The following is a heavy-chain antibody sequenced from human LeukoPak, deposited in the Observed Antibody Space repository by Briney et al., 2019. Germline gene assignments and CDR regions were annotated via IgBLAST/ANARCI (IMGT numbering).Heavy chain of an antibody. V-gene: IGHV1-46*01. CDR3: ARDEYCSSTSCAIDLYYYYYMDV. CDR2: INPSGGST. CDR1: GYTFTSYY. D-gene: IGHD2-2*01. Sequence: GASVKVSCKASGYTFTSYYMHWVRQAPGQGLEWMGIINPSGGSTSYAQKFQGRVTTTRDTSISTAYMELSKLRSDDTAVYYCARDEYCSSTSCAIDLYYYYYMDVWGKGTTVTVSS. J-gene: IGHJ6*03.